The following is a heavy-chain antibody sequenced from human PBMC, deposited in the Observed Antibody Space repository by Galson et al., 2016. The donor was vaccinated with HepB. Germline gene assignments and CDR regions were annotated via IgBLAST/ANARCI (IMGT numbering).Heavy chain of an antibody. Sequence: ETLSLTCTVSGGSISRSTYYWGWVRQPPGKGLEWIGSIYYSGRTYYNPSLKSRVTISVDTSKKQFSLKVSSVTAGDTAVYYCAIVSPAFDFWGQGTLVTVSA. CDR3: AIVSPAFDF. J-gene: IGHJ4*02. CDR1: GGSISRSTYY. D-gene: IGHD2-2*01. CDR2: IYYSGRT. V-gene: IGHV4-39*01.